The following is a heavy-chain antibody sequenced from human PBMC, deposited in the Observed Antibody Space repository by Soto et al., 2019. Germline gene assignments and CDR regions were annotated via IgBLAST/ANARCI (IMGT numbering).Heavy chain of an antibody. J-gene: IGHJ3*01. CDR1: GFTFSSND. Sequence: EVQLVESGGGLIQPGGSLRLSCAASGFTFSSNDMNWVRQAPGKGLEWVSLINSGGSTYYADYAKGRFTISRDNSKNTLYLQMSSLRAEDTAVYYCATRPLLPGAPWGQGTMVTVSS. V-gene: IGHV3-53*01. CDR2: INSGGST. CDR3: ATRPLLPGAP. D-gene: IGHD3-22*01.